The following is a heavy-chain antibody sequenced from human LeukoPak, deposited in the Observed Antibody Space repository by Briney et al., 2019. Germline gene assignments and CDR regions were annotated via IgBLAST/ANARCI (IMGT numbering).Heavy chain of an antibody. CDR2: INNSGGST. CDR3: AKELGIAAPHAFDI. D-gene: IGHD6-13*01. J-gene: IGHJ3*02. V-gene: IGHV3-23*01. Sequence: PGGSLRLSCAASGFTLGSYAMNRVRQAPGKGLEWVSGINNSGGSTHYADSVKGRFTISRDNSKNTLYLQMNSLRAEDTAVYYCAKELGIAAPHAFDIWGQGTMVTVSS. CDR1: GFTLGSYA.